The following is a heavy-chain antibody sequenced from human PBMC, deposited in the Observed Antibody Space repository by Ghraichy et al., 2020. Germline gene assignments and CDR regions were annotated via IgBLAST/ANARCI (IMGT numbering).Heavy chain of an antibody. CDR2: ISGSGGST. J-gene: IGHJ4*02. CDR3: AKDRGTYCGGDCYSDY. CDR1: GFTFSSYA. V-gene: IGHV3-23*01. D-gene: IGHD2-21*02. Sequence: GESLNISCAASGFTFSSYAMSWVRQAPGKGLEWVSAISGSGGSTYYADSVKGRFTISRDNSKNTLYLQMNSLRAEDTAVYYCAKDRGTYCGGDCYSDYWGQGTLVTVSS.